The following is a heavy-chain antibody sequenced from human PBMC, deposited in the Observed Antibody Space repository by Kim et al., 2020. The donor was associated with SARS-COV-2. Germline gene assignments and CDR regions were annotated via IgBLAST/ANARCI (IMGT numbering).Heavy chain of an antibody. D-gene: IGHD2-21*02. CDR3: ARGNGGDFIGLLRYYYYGMDV. J-gene: IGHJ6*02. V-gene: IGHV1-69*13. CDR2: IIPIFGTA. CDR1: GGTFSSYA. Sequence: SVKVSCKASGGTFSSYAISWVRQAPGQGLEWMGGIIPIFGTANYAQKFQGRVTITADESTSTAYMELSSLRSEDTAVYYCARGNGGDFIGLLRYYYYGMDVWGQGTTVTVSS.